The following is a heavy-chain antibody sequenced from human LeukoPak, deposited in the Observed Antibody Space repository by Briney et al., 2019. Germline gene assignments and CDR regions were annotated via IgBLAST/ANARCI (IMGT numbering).Heavy chain of an antibody. J-gene: IGHJ4*02. CDR1: GFTFTTYW. CDR3: RSPPMVRGVIIDRDY. V-gene: IGHV3-23*01. CDR2: ISNSGDST. D-gene: IGHD3-10*01. Sequence: GGSLRLSCAASGFTFTTYWMHWVRQAPGKGLEWVSSISNSGDSTYYADSVKGRFTISRDNSKNTLYLQMNSLRAEDTAVYYCRSPPMVRGVIIDRDYWGQGTLVTVSS.